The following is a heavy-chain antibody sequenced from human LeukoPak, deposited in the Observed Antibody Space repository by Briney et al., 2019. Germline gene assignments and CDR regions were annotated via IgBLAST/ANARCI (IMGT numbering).Heavy chain of an antibody. V-gene: IGHV3-NL1*01. CDR1: GFTFATYG. Sequence: QPGGSLRLSCAASGFTFATYGMHWVRQAPGKGLEWVSAISGSGGSTYYADSVKGRFTISRDSSKNTLYLQMNSLRAEDTAVYYCAKDSMWNYYDSSGLKEYWGQGTLVTVSS. J-gene: IGHJ4*02. CDR3: AKDSMWNYYDSSGLKEY. CDR2: ISGSGGST. D-gene: IGHD3-22*01.